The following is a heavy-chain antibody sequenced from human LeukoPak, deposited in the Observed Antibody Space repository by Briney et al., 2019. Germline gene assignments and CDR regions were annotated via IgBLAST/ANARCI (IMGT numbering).Heavy chain of an antibody. J-gene: IGHJ3*02. CDR3: ARGGPARRSSSEIDAFDI. V-gene: IGHV1-18*01. CDR2: ISAYNGNT. CDR1: GYTFTSYG. D-gene: IGHD6-6*01. Sequence: ASVKVSCKASGYTFTSYGISWVRQAPGQGLEWMGWISAYNGNTNYAQKLQGRVTMTTDTSTSTAYMELRSLRSDDTAVYYCARGGPARRSSSEIDAFDIWGQGTMVTVSS.